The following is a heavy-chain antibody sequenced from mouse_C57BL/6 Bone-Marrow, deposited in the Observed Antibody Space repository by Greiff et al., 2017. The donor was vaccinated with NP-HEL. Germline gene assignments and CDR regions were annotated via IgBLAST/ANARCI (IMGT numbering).Heavy chain of an antibody. CDR1: GYSITSDY. Sequence: VQLKESGPGLAKPSQPLSLTCSVTGYSITSDYWNWIRKFPGNKLEYMGYISYSGSTYYNPSLKSRISITRDTSKNQYYLQLNSVATEDTATYYCARDPYYYGSSYYWYFDVWGTGTTVTVSS. V-gene: IGHV3-8*01. J-gene: IGHJ1*03. CDR2: ISYSGST. CDR3: ARDPYYYGSSYYWYFDV. D-gene: IGHD1-1*01.